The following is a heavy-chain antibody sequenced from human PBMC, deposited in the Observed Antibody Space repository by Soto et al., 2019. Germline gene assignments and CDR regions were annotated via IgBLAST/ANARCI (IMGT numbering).Heavy chain of an antibody. CDR2: FDPEDGET. J-gene: IGHJ5*02. Sequence: GASGKVSCKVSGYTLTELSMHWVRQAPGKGLEWMGGFDPEDGETIYAQKFQGRVTMTGDTSTDTAYMELSSLRSEDTAVYYCATDLNRYPPYSYGSENWFDPWGQGTLVTVSS. CDR3: ATDLNRYPPYSYGSENWFDP. CDR1: GYTLTELS. V-gene: IGHV1-24*01. D-gene: IGHD5-18*01.